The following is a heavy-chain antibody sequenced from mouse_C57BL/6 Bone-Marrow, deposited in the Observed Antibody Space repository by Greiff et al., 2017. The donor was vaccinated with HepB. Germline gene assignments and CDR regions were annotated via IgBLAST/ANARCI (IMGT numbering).Heavy chain of an antibody. V-gene: IGHV1-69*01. D-gene: IGHD2-2*01. CDR1: GYTFTSYW. CDR2: IDPSDSYT. CDR3: ARAYGYGGFAD. Sequence: QVQLQQPGAELVMPGASVKLSCKASGYTFTSYWMHWVKQRPGQGLEWIGEIDPSDSYTNYNQKFKGKSTLTVDKSSSTAYMQLSSLTSEDSAVYYCARAYGYGGFADWGQGTLVTVSA. J-gene: IGHJ3*01.